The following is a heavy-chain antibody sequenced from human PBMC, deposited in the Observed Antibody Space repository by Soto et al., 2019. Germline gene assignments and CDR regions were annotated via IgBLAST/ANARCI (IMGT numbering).Heavy chain of an antibody. CDR2: IYYSGST. CDR3: ARERSIGGFEY. J-gene: IGHJ4*01. V-gene: IGHV4-31*03. D-gene: IGHD3-10*01. Sequence: TLSLTCTVSGGSISSGGYYWSWIRQHPGKGLEWIGYIYYSGSTYYNPSLKSRVTISVDTSKNQFSLKLSSVTAADTAVYYCARERSIGGFEYWGNGTLVIVSA. CDR1: GGSISSGGYY.